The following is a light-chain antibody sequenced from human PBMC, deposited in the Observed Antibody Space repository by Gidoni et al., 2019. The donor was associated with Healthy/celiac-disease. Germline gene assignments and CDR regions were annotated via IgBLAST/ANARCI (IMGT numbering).Light chain of an antibody. CDR1: QDISNY. CDR2: DAS. V-gene: IGKV1-33*01. Sequence: DIQMTQSPSSLSASVGDRVTIPCQASQDISNYLNWYQQKPGKAPKLLIDDASNLETGVPSRVSGSGSGTDFTFTISSLQPEDIATYYCQQYDNLPITFGQGTRLEIK. J-gene: IGKJ5*01. CDR3: QQYDNLPIT.